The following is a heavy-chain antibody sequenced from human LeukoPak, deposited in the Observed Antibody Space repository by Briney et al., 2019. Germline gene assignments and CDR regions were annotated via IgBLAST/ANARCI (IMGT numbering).Heavy chain of an antibody. J-gene: IGHJ4*02. D-gene: IGHD1-14*01. CDR1: GGTFSSYG. Sequence: ASVKVSCKASGGTFSSYGISWVRQAPGQGLEWMGGIIPIFGTANYAQKFQGRVTITADESTSTAYMELSSLRSEDTAVYYCARGSRRPGDPIVYWGQGNLVTVSS. V-gene: IGHV1-69*13. CDR3: ARGSRRPGDPIVY. CDR2: IIPIFGTA.